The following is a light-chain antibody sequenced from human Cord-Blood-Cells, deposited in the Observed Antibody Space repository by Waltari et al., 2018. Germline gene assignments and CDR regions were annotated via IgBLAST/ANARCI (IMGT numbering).Light chain of an antibody. Sequence: QSALTQPASVSGSPGQSITISCTGTSSDVGGYNYVSCYQQHPGKAPKLMIYDVSNRPSGVSNRFSDSKSGNTASLTISGLQAEDEADYYCSSYTSSSTLVFGGGTKLTVL. CDR2: DVS. CDR3: SSYTSSSTLV. CDR1: SSDVGGYNY. J-gene: IGLJ2*01. V-gene: IGLV2-14*01.